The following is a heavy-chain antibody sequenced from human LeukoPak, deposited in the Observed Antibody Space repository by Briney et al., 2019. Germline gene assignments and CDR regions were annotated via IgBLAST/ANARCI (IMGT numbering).Heavy chain of an antibody. CDR2: ISAYNGNT. D-gene: IGHD3-22*01. CDR3: AAGRDSSGHYYWRYGAFDI. V-gene: IGHV1-18*03. Sequence: ASVKVSCKASGYTFTSYGISWVRQAPGQGLEWMGWISAYNGNTNYGQKLQGRVTMTTDTSTSTAYMELRSLRSDDMAVYYCAAGRDSSGHYYWRYGAFDIWGQGTMVTVSS. J-gene: IGHJ3*02. CDR1: GYTFTSYG.